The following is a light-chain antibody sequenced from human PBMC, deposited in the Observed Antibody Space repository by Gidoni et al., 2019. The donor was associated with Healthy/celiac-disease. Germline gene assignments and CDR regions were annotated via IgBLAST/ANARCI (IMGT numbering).Light chain of an antibody. CDR2: DAS. CDR1: QSVSSY. V-gene: IGKV3-11*01. Sequence: IVLTQSPATLSLSPGERATLSCRASQSVSSYLAWYQQKPGQAPRPLIYDASNRATGIPARFSGSGSGTDFTLTFSSLEPEDFAVYYCQQRSNWPPLTFGGGTKVEIK. J-gene: IGKJ4*01. CDR3: QQRSNWPPLT.